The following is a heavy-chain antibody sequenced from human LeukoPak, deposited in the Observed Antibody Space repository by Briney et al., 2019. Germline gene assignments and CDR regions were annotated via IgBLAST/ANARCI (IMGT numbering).Heavy chain of an antibody. D-gene: IGHD2-21*01. Sequence: GGSLRLSCAASGFTFSSYDMHWVRQATGKGPEWVSAIGTAGDTYYPGSVKGRFTISRENAKNSLYLQMNSLRAGDTAVYYCARGLWSNYGMDVWGQGTTVTVSS. V-gene: IGHV3-13*01. CDR1: GFTFSSYD. CDR2: IGTAGDT. J-gene: IGHJ6*02. CDR3: ARGLWSNYGMDV.